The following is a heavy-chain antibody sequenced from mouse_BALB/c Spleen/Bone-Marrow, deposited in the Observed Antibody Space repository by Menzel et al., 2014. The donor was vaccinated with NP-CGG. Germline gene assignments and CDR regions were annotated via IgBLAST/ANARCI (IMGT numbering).Heavy chain of an antibody. V-gene: IGHV3-2*02. CDR3: ARDYYGSSYFDY. CDR1: GYSITSDYA. Sequence: EVMLVESGPGLVKPSQSLSLPCTVTGYSITSDYAWNWIRQFPGNRLEWMGYMSSSGSTSYRPSLKSRISITRDTSKNQFFLQLNSVTAEDTGTYYCARDYYGSSYFDYWGQGTTLTVSS. CDR2: MSSSGST. J-gene: IGHJ2*01. D-gene: IGHD1-1*01.